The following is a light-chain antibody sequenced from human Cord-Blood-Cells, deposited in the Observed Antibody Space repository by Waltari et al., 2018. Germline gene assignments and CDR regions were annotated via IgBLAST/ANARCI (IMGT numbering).Light chain of an antibody. Sequence: NFMLTQPHSVSESPGKTVTISCTRSSGSIASNYVQWYQQRPGSSPTTVIYEDNQRPSGVPDRFSGSIDSSSNSASLTISGLKTEDEADYYCQSYDSSNPIYVVFGGGTKLTVL. CDR2: EDN. CDR1: SGSIASNY. V-gene: IGLV6-57*01. CDR3: QSYDSSNPIYVV. J-gene: IGLJ2*01.